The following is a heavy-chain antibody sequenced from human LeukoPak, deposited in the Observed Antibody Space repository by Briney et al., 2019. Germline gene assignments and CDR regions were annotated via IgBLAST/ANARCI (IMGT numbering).Heavy chain of an antibody. J-gene: IGHJ4*02. Sequence: PSETLSLTCAVSGGSISSGGYSWSWIRQPPGKGLEWIGYIYHSGSTYYNPSLKSRVTISVDRSKNQFSLKLTSVTAADTAMYYCARARVGATLDYWGQGALVTVSS. V-gene: IGHV4-30-2*01. CDR3: ARARVGATLDY. CDR1: GGSISSGGYS. CDR2: IYHSGST. D-gene: IGHD1-26*01.